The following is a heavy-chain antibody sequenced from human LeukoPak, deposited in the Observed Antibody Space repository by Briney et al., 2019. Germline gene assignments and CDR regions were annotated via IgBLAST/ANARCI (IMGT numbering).Heavy chain of an antibody. D-gene: IGHD4-17*01. V-gene: IGHV3-30*02. Sequence: GGSLRLSCAASGFTFSSYGMHWVRQAPGKGLEWVAFIRYDGSNKYYADSEKGRFTISRDNSKNTLYLQMNSLRAEDTAVYYCARGTFLRCPQFDYWGQGTLVTVSS. CDR2: IRYDGSNK. CDR3: ARGTFLRCPQFDY. CDR1: GFTFSSYG. J-gene: IGHJ4*02.